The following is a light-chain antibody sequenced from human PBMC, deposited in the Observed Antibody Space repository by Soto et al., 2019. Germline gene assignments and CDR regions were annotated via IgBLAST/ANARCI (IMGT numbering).Light chain of an antibody. CDR1: SSDVGGYNY. Sequence: QSALTQPASVSGSPGQSITISCTGTSSDVGGYNYVSWYQQHPGKAPKLMIYEVSNRPSGVSNRFSGSKSGNTASLTISGLQAEDEADYYCSSYTSSSTWVFGGGTTLTV. J-gene: IGLJ3*02. CDR3: SSYTSSSTWV. CDR2: EVS. V-gene: IGLV2-14*01.